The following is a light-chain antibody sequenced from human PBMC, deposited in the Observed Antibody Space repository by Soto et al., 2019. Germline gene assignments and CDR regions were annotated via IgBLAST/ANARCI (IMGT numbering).Light chain of an antibody. V-gene: IGKV3-15*01. CDR3: QQFNNWPYT. CDR2: GAS. CDR1: QSVSNN. J-gene: IGKJ2*01. Sequence: EILMTQSPPTLSVSPGESANLSCGASQSVSNNLAWYQQKPGLAPRLLIYGASTRATGIPLRFSGSGSGTDFALTLTRLQSEDCAVYDCQQFNNWPYTFGHGTKLEIK.